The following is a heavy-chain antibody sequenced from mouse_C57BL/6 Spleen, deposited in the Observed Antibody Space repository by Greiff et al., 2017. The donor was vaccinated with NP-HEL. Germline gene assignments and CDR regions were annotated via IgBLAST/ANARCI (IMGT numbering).Heavy chain of an antibody. CDR2: ISSGGSYT. D-gene: IGHD1-1*01. V-gene: IGHV5-6*01. Sequence: EVKLQESGGDLVKPGGSLKLSCAASGFTFSSYGMSWVRQTPDKRLEWVATISSGGSYTYYPDSVKGRFTISRDNAKNTLYLQMSSLKSEDTAMYYCARQADYYGSSYWYFDVWGTGTTVTVSS. CDR3: ARQADYYGSSYWYFDV. J-gene: IGHJ1*03. CDR1: GFTFSSYG.